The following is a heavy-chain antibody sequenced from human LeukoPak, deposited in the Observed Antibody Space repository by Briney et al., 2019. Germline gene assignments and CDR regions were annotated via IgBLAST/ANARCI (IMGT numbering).Heavy chain of an antibody. CDR3: ARKSWVYSSGWYIWAPYYYYYYGMDV. CDR1: GYTFTSYY. Sequence: GASVKVSCKASGYTFTSYYINWVRQATGQGLEWMGWMNPNSGNTGYAQKFQGRVTMTRNTSISTAYMELSSLRSEDTAVYYCARKSWVYSSGWYIWAPYYYYYYGMDVWGQGTTVTVSS. D-gene: IGHD6-19*01. J-gene: IGHJ6*02. CDR2: MNPNSGNT. V-gene: IGHV1-8*01.